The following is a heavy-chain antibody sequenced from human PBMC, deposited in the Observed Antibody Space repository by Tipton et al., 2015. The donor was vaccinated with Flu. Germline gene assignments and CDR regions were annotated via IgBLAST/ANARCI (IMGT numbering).Heavy chain of an antibody. V-gene: IGHV3-53*01. J-gene: IGHJ3*02. D-gene: IGHD2-2*01. Sequence: GSLRLSCAASGFIVTSDYMSWVRQAPGKGLEWVSVIYSGDSPSYADSVRGRFTISRDKSKNTLYLQMSDLRVEDTAVYYCAKRYCTSTTCYIPDALAIWGQGTRVTVSS. CDR2: IYSGDSP. CDR3: AKRYCTSTTCYIPDALAI. CDR1: GFIVTSDY.